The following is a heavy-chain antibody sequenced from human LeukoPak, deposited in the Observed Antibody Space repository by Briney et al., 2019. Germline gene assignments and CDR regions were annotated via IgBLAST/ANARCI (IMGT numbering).Heavy chain of an antibody. Sequence: GGSLRLSCAASGFTFSSYGMHWVRQAPGKGLEWVAFIRYDGSNKYYADSVKGRFTISRDNSKNTLYLQMNSLRAEDTAVYYCAKDRAMIVVGTVDYWGQGTLVTVSS. CDR1: GFTFSSYG. D-gene: IGHD3-22*01. J-gene: IGHJ4*02. CDR3: AKDRAMIVVGTVDY. CDR2: IRYDGSNK. V-gene: IGHV3-30*02.